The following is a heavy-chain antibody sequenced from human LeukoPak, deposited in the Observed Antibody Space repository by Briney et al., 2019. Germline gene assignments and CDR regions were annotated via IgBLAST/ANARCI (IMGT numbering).Heavy chain of an antibody. CDR3: ARGIVVVVAATPGYFDY. CDR2: IKQDGSEK. V-gene: IGHV3-7*01. D-gene: IGHD2-15*01. J-gene: IGHJ4*02. CDR1: GFTFSSYW. Sequence: PGGSLRLSCAASGFTFSSYWMSWVRQAPGKGLEWVANIKQDGSEKYYVDSVKGRFTISRDNAKNSLYLQMNSLRAEDTAVYYCARGIVVVVAATPGYFDYWGREPWSPSPQ.